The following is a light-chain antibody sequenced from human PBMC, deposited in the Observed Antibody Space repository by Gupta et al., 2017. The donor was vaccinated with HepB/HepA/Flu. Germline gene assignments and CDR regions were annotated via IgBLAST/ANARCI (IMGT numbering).Light chain of an antibody. J-gene: IGKJ1*01. Sequence: DIQITKSPSSLSASVGDRVTITCRASNNVKTYVNWYQQKPGRAPEVLIYTASCLQTGVPSRFSGGGSGTDFTLTINNLRREDSATYFCQQSFQYPRTFGQGTTVEI. CDR2: TAS. CDR3: QQSFQYPRT. V-gene: IGKV1-39*01. CDR1: NNVKTY.